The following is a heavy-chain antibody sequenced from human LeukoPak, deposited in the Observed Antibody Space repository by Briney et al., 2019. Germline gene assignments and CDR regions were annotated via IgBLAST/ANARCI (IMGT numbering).Heavy chain of an antibody. CDR2: ISGSGGST. V-gene: IGHV3-23*01. Sequence: PGGSLRLSCAASGFTFSSYAMSWVRQAPGKGLEWVSAISGSGGSTYYADSVKGRFTISRDNSKNTLYLQMNSLRAEDTAVYFCANRPSTAVAATRFDHWGQGTLVTVSS. D-gene: IGHD6-19*01. CDR3: ANRPSTAVAATRFDH. CDR1: GFTFSSYA. J-gene: IGHJ4*02.